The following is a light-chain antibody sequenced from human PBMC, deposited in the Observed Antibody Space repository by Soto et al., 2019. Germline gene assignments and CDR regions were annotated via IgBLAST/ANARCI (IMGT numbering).Light chain of an antibody. V-gene: IGKV3-15*01. CDR2: GAS. CDR1: QSVSTV. CDR3: QQYNNCPRT. J-gene: IGKJ1*01. Sequence: EILLTQSASFLSSFVGERANMXCRAGQSVSTVFAWYQQMSWQALRPLIYGASTRAGGGPSRFSGSGSVTEFIRTISSLQSEDFGVYYGQQYNNCPRTFGRGTKVDIK.